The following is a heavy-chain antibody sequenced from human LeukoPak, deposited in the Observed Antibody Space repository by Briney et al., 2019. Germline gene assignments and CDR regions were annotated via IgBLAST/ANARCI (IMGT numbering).Heavy chain of an antibody. CDR2: IKQDGSEK. CDR3: ATVTGYSSSFDY. Sequence: GGSLRLSCAASGFTFSSYWMSWVRQAPGKGLEWVANIKQDGSEKYYVDSVEGRFTISRDNAKNPLYLQMNSLRAEDTAVYYCATVTGYSSSFDYWGQGTLVTVSS. J-gene: IGHJ4*02. V-gene: IGHV3-7*01. D-gene: IGHD6-13*01. CDR1: GFTFSSYW.